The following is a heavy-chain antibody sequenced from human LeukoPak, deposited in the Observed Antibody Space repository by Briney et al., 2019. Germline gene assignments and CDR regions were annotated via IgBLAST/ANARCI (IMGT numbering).Heavy chain of an antibody. J-gene: IGHJ4*02. CDR2: IYTSGST. D-gene: IGHD3-3*01. Sequence: SETLSLTCTVSGGSISSYYRSWIRQPAGKGLEWIWRIYTSGSTNYNPSLKSRVTMSVDTSKNQFSLKLSSVTAADTAVYYCARSFGVVDYFDYWGQGTLVTVSS. V-gene: IGHV4-4*07. CDR1: GGSISSYY. CDR3: ARSFGVVDYFDY.